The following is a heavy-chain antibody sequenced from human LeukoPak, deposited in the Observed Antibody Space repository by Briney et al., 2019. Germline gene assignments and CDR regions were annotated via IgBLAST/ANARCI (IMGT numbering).Heavy chain of an antibody. V-gene: IGHV4-34*01. CDR2: INHSGST. J-gene: IGHJ6*03. Sequence: SETLSLTCAVYGGSFSGYYWSWIRQPPGKGLEWIGEINHSGSTNYNPSLKSRVTISVDTSKNQFSLKLSSVTAADTAVYYCAREGVTGRERAVYHRYYYMDVWGKGTTVTVSS. D-gene: IGHD5-24*01. CDR3: AREGVTGRERAVYHRYYYMDV. CDR1: GGSFSGYY.